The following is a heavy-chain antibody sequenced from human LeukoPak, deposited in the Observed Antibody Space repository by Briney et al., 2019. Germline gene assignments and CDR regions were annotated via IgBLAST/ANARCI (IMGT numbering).Heavy chain of an antibody. V-gene: IGHV1-69*05. CDR3: ARLYSSSWYVGDY. CDR1: GGTFSSYA. J-gene: IGHJ4*02. D-gene: IGHD6-13*01. CDR2: IIPIFGTA. Sequence: SVKVSCKASGGTFSSYAISWVRQAPGQGLEWMGGIIPIFGTANYAQKFQGRVTITTDESTSTAYMELSSLRSEDTAVYCCARLYSSSWYVGDYWGQGTLVTVSS.